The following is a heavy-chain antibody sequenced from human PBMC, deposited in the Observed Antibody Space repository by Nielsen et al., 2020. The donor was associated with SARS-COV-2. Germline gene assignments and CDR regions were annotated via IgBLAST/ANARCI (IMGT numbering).Heavy chain of an antibody. CDR1: GFTFSNYG. CDR3: AKDHLQFNWFDP. J-gene: IGHJ5*02. V-gene: IGHV3-30*18. Sequence: GESLKISCAASGFTFSNYGLHWVRQAPGKGLEWVAVISYDGSNKFYADSVKGRFTISRDKSKNTLFLQMNTLRAEDTAVYYCAKDHLQFNWFDPWGQGTLVTVSS. CDR2: ISYDGSNK. D-gene: IGHD4-11*01.